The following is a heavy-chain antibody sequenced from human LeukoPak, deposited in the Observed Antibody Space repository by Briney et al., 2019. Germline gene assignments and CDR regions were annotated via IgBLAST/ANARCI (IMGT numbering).Heavy chain of an antibody. J-gene: IGHJ3*02. CDR2: INPNSGGT. CDR1: GYTFTGYY. CDR3: ARAGIWDYNDSSGYHNGAFDI. Sequence: ASVKVSCKASGYTFTGYYMHWVRQAPGQGLEWMGWINPNSGGTNYAQKFQGRVTMTRDTSNSRASMELSRLRSDDTAVYYCARAGIWDYNDSSGYHNGAFDIWGQGTMVTVSS. V-gene: IGHV1-2*02. D-gene: IGHD3-22*01.